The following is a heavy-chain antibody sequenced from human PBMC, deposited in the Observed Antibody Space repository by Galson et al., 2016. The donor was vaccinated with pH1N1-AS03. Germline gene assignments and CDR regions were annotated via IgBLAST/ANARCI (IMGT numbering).Heavy chain of an antibody. CDR2: ISYDGSNK. D-gene: IGHD6-19*01. Sequence: SLRLSCAASGFTFSSYGTHWVRQAPGKGLEWVAVISYDGSNKYYADSVKGRFTISRDNSKNMLYQQMNSLRAEDTAVYYCAEDRGARYSSGWYKGGMDVWGQGTTVTVSS. CDR1: GFTFSSYG. J-gene: IGHJ6*02. V-gene: IGHV3-30*18. CDR3: AEDRGARYSSGWYKGGMDV.